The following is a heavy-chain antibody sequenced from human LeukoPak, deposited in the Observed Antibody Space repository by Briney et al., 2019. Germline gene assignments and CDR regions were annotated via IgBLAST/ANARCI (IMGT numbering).Heavy chain of an antibody. V-gene: IGHV1-2*06. Sequence: ASVKVSCKASGYTFTGYYMHWVRQAPGQGLEWMGRINPNSGGTNYAQKFQGRVTVTRDTSISTAYMELSRLRSDDTAVYYCARAGAIGYCSGGSCYGDYWGQGTLVTVSS. J-gene: IGHJ4*02. D-gene: IGHD2-15*01. CDR1: GYTFTGYY. CDR3: ARAGAIGYCSGGSCYGDY. CDR2: INPNSGGT.